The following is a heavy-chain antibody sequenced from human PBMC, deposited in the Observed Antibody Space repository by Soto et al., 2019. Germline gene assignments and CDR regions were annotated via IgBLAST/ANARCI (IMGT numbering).Heavy chain of an antibody. Sequence: HVQLVESGGGVVQPGRSLRLSCAASGFTFSSYGMHWVRQAPGKGLEWVAVISYDGSNKYYADSVKGRFTISRDNSKNTLYLQMNSLRAEDTAVYYCVKSSGAGTGGYVDYWGQGTLVTVSS. D-gene: IGHD3-10*01. CDR1: GFTFSSYG. V-gene: IGHV3-30*18. J-gene: IGHJ4*02. CDR3: VKSSGAGTGGYVDY. CDR2: ISYDGSNK.